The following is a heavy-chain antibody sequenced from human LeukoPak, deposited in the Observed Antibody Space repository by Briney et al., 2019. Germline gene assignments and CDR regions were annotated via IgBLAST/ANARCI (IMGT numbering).Heavy chain of an antibody. Sequence: SETLSLTCTVSGYSISSGYYWGWIRQPPGKGLEWIGSIYYSGSTYYNPSLKSRVTISVDTSKNQFSLKLSSVTAADTAVYYCARSIRDYVWGSYPRWGQGTLVTVSS. CDR1: GYSISSGYY. CDR2: IYYSGST. D-gene: IGHD3-16*01. J-gene: IGHJ4*02. CDR3: ARSIRDYVWGSYPR. V-gene: IGHV4-38-2*02.